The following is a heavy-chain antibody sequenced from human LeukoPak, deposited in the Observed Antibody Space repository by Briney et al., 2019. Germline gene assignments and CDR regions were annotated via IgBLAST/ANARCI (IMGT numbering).Heavy chain of an antibody. CDR2: INWNGGST. V-gene: IGHV3-20*04. D-gene: IGHD6-6*01. Sequence: SRGCLRLSCAASGFTFDDYAMSWVRHAPGKGLEWVSGINWNGGSTACADSVKGRFTISRDNAKNSLYLQMNSLRAEDTAFYYCARDLWGSSSSQLATFDYWGQGTLVTVSS. CDR3: ARDLWGSSSSQLATFDY. J-gene: IGHJ4*02. CDR1: GFTFDDYA.